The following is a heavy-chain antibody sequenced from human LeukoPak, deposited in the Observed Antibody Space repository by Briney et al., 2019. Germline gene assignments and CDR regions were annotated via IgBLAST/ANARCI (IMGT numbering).Heavy chain of an antibody. V-gene: IGHV7-4-1*02. CDR3: ARDLDSSSRMFDP. J-gene: IGHJ5*02. Sequence: ASVKVSCKASGYTFTGYYMHWVRQAPGQGLEWMGWINTNTGNPTYAQGFTGRFVFSLDTSVSTAYLQISSLKAEDTAVYYCARDLDSSSRMFDPWGQGTLVTVSS. CDR1: GYTFTGYY. CDR2: INTNTGNP. D-gene: IGHD6-13*01.